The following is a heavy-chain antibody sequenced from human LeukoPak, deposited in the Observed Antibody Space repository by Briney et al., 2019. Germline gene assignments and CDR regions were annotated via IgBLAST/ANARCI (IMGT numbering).Heavy chain of an antibody. CDR1: GFTFSNAW. CDR3: TTGRTRWYSSSPGPGDY. D-gene: IGHD6-13*01. V-gene: IGHV3-15*01. CDR2: IKSKTDGGTT. Sequence: GGSLRLSCAASGFTFSNAWMSWVRQAPGKGLEWVGRIKSKTDGGTTDYAAPVKGRFTISRDDSKNTLYLQMNSLKTEDTAVYYCTTGRTRWYSSSPGPGDYWGQGTLVTVSS. J-gene: IGHJ4*02.